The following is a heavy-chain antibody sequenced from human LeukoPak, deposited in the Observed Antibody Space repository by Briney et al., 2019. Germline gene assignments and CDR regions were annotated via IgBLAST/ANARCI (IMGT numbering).Heavy chain of an antibody. CDR1: GGSISSSSYY. D-gene: IGHD5-18*01. Sequence: PSETLSLTWTVSGGSISSSSYYWGWIRQPPGKGLEWIGSIYYSGSTYYNPSLKSRVTISVDTSKNQFSLKLSSVTAADTAVYYCARDRPEQLWLRSYGMDVWGQGTTVTVSS. CDR3: ARDRPEQLWLRSYGMDV. J-gene: IGHJ6*02. CDR2: IYYSGST. V-gene: IGHV4-39*07.